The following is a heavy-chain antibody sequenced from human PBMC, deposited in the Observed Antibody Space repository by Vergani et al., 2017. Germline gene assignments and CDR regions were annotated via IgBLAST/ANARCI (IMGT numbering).Heavy chain of an antibody. Sequence: DVHLAESGGGFFQPGGSLRLSCSASGFSFNSYWMHWVRQVPGKGLLWVSRIKSDGSITAYADSVKGRFTISRDNAQNTLYLQMNSLRVEDTGVYYCARARGIKTCYMSKWLDSWGQGTLVTVSS. V-gene: IGHV3-74*03. D-gene: IGHD3-10*01. CDR2: IKSDGSIT. J-gene: IGHJ5*01. CDR1: GFSFNSYW. CDR3: ARARGIKTCYMSKWLDS.